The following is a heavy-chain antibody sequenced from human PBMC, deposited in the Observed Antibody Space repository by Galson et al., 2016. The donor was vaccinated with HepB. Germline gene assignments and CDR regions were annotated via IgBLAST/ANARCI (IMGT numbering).Heavy chain of an antibody. V-gene: IGHV3-7*03. CDR3: ARLWFLGWYVIDY. D-gene: IGHD3/OR15-3a*01. CDR1: GFTFSSYW. CDR2: IKQDGSEK. Sequence: SLRLSCAASGFTFSSYWMSWVRQAPGEGLEWVANIKQDGSEKYYVDSVKGRFTISRDNAKNSLYLQMNSLRAEDTAVYYCARLWFLGWYVIDYWGQRTLVTVSS. J-gene: IGHJ4*02.